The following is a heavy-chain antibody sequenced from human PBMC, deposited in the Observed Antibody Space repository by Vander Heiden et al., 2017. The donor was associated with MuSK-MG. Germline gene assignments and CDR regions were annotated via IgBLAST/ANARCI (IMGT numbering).Heavy chain of an antibody. CDR3: ARERGAYCSGGSCYYDR. V-gene: IGHV4-59*01. CDR2: IYYSGST. Sequence: QVQLQESGPGLVKPSEPLSLTCTVSGGPISRYYWSGIRQPPGKGLEWIGYIYYSGSTNYNPSLKSRVTISVDTSKNQFSLKLSSVTAADTAVYYCARERGAYCSGGSCYYDRWGQGTLVTVSS. J-gene: IGHJ5*02. D-gene: IGHD2-15*01. CDR1: GGPISRYY.